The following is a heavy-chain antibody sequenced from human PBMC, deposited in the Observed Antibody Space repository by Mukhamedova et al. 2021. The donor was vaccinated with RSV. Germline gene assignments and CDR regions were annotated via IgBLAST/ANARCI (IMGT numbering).Heavy chain of an antibody. CDR2: IYYTGTT. J-gene: IGHJ4*02. D-gene: IGHD6-6*01. CDR3: ARVPFSSSTRAEDH. V-gene: IGHV4-61*03. Sequence: GKGLEWIGYIYYTGTTNYNPSLKSRVTISVDTSKNHFSLKLISVTAADTAVYYCARVPFSSSTRAEDHWGQGTLVTGSS.